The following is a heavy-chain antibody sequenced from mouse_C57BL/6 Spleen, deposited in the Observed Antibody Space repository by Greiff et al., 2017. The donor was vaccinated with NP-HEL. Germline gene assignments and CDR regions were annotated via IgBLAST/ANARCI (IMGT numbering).Heavy chain of an antibody. V-gene: IGHV1-18*01. Sequence: EVQLQQSGPELVKPGASVKIPCKASGYTFTDYNMDWVKQSHGKSLEWIGDINPNNGGTIYNQKFKGKATLTVDKSSSTAYMALRSLTSEDTAVYYCARRVYYGSSGYFDVWGKGTTVTVSS. CDR2: INPNNGGT. J-gene: IGHJ1*03. CDR3: ARRVYYGSSGYFDV. CDR1: GYTFTDYN. D-gene: IGHD1-1*01.